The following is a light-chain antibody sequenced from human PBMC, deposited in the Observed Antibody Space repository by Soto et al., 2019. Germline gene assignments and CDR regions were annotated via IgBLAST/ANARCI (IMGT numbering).Light chain of an antibody. Sequence: EIVWTQSPATLSLSPGETATLSCRASQSVSSYLAWYQQKPGQAPRLLIYDASNRATGIPARFSGSGSGTDLTLTISSLEPEDFAIYYCQQRSNWPPVTFGGGTKVEIK. CDR2: DAS. CDR1: QSVSSY. CDR3: QQRSNWPPVT. V-gene: IGKV3-11*01. J-gene: IGKJ4*01.